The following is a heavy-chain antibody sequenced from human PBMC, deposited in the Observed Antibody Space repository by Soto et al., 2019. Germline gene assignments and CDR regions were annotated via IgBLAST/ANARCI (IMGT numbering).Heavy chain of an antibody. J-gene: IGHJ4*02. Sequence: QLQLQESGSGLVKPSQTLSLTCAVSGGSISSGGYSWSWIRQPPGKGLEWIGYIYHSGSTYYNPSLESGVTMSVDRSKNQFSLKLSSVTAADTAVYYCAAGGGLPRYYWGQGTLVTVSS. CDR2: IYHSGST. D-gene: IGHD1-26*01. CDR3: AAGGGLPRYY. V-gene: IGHV4-30-2*01. CDR1: GGSISSGGYS.